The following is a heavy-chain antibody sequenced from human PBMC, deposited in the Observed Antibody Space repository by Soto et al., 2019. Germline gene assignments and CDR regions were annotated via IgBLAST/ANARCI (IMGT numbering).Heavy chain of an antibody. CDR3: ASSSYYGDYVYFDY. V-gene: IGHV1-58*02. CDR2: IVVGSGNT. CDR1: GFTFTSSA. D-gene: IGHD4-17*01. Sequence: SVKVSCKASGFTFTSSAMQWVRQARGQRLEWIGWIVVGSGNTNYAQKFQERVTMTRDMSTSTAYMELSSLRSEDTAVYYCASSSYYGDYVYFDYWGQGTLVTVSS. J-gene: IGHJ4*02.